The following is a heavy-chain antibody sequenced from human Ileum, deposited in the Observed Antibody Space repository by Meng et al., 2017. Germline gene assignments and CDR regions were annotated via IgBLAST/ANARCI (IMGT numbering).Heavy chain of an antibody. D-gene: IGHD2-8*01. V-gene: IGHV4-4*07. CDR1: EGSVRSYY. CDR3: ATDLLITTNAFDI. J-gene: IGHJ3*02. Sequence: SETLSLTCTVSEGSVRSYYWNWIRQSAGKGLEWLGRIYTSGGTYYNPSLESRITISMDTSNNQVSLKLRSVTAADTALYYCATDLLITTNAFDIWGQGIMVT. CDR2: IYTSGGT.